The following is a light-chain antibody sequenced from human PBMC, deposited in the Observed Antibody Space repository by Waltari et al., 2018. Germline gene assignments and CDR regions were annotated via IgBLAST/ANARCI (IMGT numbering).Light chain of an antibody. V-gene: IGLV2-23*01. CDR3: CSYGVRVF. CDR1: SSDIGNYNFF. CDR2: EGN. Sequence: QSALTQPASVSGSPGQSITISCTGTSSDIGNYNFFVSWYQHRPGEAPKLIIYEGNVRTSGVSDRFSGSKSGNAASLTISGLQAEDEAHYYCCSYGVRVFFGGGTKLTVL. J-gene: IGLJ2*01.